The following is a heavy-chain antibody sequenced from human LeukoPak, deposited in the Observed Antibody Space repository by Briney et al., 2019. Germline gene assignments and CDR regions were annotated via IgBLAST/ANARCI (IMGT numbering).Heavy chain of an antibody. CDR3: ASGGYDPLGDFDY. CDR2: IYSGGST. J-gene: IGHJ4*02. V-gene: IGHV3-66*01. Sequence: GGSLRLSCAASGFTVSRNYMSWVRQAPGKGLERVSVIYSGGSTYYADSVKGRFTISRDNSKNTLYLQMNSLRAEDTAVYYCASGGYDPLGDFDYWGQGTLVTVSS. D-gene: IGHD5-12*01. CDR1: GFTVSRNY.